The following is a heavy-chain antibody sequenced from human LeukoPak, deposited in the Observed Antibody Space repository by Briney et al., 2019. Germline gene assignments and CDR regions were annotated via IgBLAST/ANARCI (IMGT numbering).Heavy chain of an antibody. CDR1: GDSVSSNSAA. V-gene: IGHV6-1*01. CDR2: TYYRSKWYS. J-gene: IGHJ2*01. D-gene: IGHD1-26*01. Sequence: SQTLSLTCVISGDSVSSNSAAWNWIRQSPSRGLEWLGRTYYRSKWYSYSAVSVKSRIIINPDTSKNQFSLQLNSVTPDDTAVYFCARAREGGWYFDLWGRGTLVSVSS. CDR3: ARAREGGWYFDL.